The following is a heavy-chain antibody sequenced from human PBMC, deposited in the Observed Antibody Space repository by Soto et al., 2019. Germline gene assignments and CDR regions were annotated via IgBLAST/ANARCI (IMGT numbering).Heavy chain of an antibody. V-gene: IGHV3-30*18. CDR1: GFTVSSYG. D-gene: IGHD3-3*01. CDR2: ISYDGSNK. Sequence: GGSLRLSCAASGFTVSSYGMHWVRQAPGKGLEWVAVISYDGSNKYYADSVKGRFTISRDNSKNTLYLQMNSLRAEDTAVYYCAKDPLYYDFWSGYYRPLGYYYGMDVWGQGTTVTVSS. J-gene: IGHJ6*02. CDR3: AKDPLYYDFWSGYYRPLGYYYGMDV.